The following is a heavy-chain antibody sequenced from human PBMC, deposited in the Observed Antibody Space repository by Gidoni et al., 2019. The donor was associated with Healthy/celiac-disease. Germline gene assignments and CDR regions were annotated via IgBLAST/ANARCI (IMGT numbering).Heavy chain of an antibody. J-gene: IGHJ4*02. Sequence: EVQLVESGGGLVQPGRSLRLSCTASGFTFGDYAMSWFRQAPGKGLEWVGFIRSKAYGGTTEYAASVKGRFTISRDDSKSIAYLQMNSLKTEDTAVYYCTRGSGITIFGVVTEFDYWGQGTLVTVSS. CDR3: TRGSGITIFGVVTEFDY. CDR2: IRSKAYGGTT. CDR1: GFTFGDYA. V-gene: IGHV3-49*03. D-gene: IGHD3-3*01.